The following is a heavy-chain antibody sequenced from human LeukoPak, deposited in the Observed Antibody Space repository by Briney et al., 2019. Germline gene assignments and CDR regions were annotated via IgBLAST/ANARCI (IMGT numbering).Heavy chain of an antibody. D-gene: IGHD6-13*01. J-gene: IGHJ3*02. CDR1: GYSFTSYW. Sequence: GESLKISCKGSGYSFTSYWIGWVRQMPGKGLEWMGIIYPGDSDTRYGPSFQGQVTISADKSISTAYLQWSSLKASDTAMYYCARPGRDSSSWDDAFDIWGQGTMVTVSS. CDR2: IYPGDSDT. V-gene: IGHV5-51*01. CDR3: ARPGRDSSSWDDAFDI.